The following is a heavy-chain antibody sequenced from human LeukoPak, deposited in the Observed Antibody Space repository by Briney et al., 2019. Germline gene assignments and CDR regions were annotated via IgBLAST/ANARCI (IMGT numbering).Heavy chain of an antibody. CDR1: GGSISSSYYY. J-gene: IGHJ4*02. V-gene: IGHV4-31*03. D-gene: IGHD4-17*01. Sequence: SETLSLTCTVSGGSISSSYYYWGWIRQHPGKGLEWIGYIYYSGSTYYNPSLKSRVTISVDTSKNQFSLKLSSVTAADTAVYYCARGMTTVTILQGPIDYWGQGTLVTVSS. CDR3: ARGMTTVTILQGPIDY. CDR2: IYYSGST.